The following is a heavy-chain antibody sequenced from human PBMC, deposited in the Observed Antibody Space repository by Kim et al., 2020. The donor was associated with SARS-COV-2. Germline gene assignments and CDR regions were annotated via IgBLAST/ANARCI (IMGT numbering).Heavy chain of an antibody. CDR1: GFTFDDYA. J-gene: IGHJ5*02. CDR3: AKGGIGRAVHPRNPKVRDWFDP. V-gene: IGHV3-9*03. CDR2: ISWNSGSI. D-gene: IGHD6-19*01. Sequence: GGSLRLSCAASGFTFDDYAMHWVRQAPGKGLEWVSGISWNSGSIGYADSVKGRFTISRDNAKNSLYLQMNSLRAEDMALYYCAKGGIGRAVHPRNPKVRDWFDPWGQGTLVTVSS.